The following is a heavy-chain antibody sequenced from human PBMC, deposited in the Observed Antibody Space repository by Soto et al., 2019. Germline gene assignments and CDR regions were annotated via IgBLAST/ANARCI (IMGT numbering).Heavy chain of an antibody. CDR2: IIAWLGTP. CDR3: ARASPVICGGDPCYRLDSSFDS. J-gene: IGHJ5*01. D-gene: IGHD2-21*02. CDR1: GATFSTTG. Sequence: QVQLVQSGAEVRKPGSSLRVSCKSSGATFSTTGISWVRQARGQGLEWMGGIIAWLGTPKYARKFKGRVAITADESTNSVYMELNSLRPDAGAVYYCARASPVICGGDPCYRLDSSFDSWGQGSLVIVSS. V-gene: IGHV1-69*01.